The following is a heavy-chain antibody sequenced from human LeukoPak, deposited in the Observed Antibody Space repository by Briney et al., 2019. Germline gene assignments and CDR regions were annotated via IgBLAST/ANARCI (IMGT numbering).Heavy chain of an antibody. V-gene: IGHV4-39*01. CDR3: ARHPSTVVFDY. CDR2: IYYSGST. Sequence: PSETLSLTCTVFGDSVSSGSYYWGWIRQPPGKGPEWIATIYYSGSTYYNPSLKSRVTISVDTSKNQFSLKLRSVTAADTAVYFCARHPSTVVFDYWGQGTLVTVSS. CDR1: GDSVSSGSYY. J-gene: IGHJ4*02. D-gene: IGHD4-23*01.